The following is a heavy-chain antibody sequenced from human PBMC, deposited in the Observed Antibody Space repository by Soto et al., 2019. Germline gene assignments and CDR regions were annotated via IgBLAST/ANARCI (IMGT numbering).Heavy chain of an antibody. D-gene: IGHD3-10*01. CDR3: ARAQFYSGSGNYNNLMFDA. V-gene: IGHV4-30-2*01. CDR1: GGSIGGVGYS. Sequence: QLQLQEPGSGLVKTSQTLSLTCAVSGGSIGGVGYSWSWIRQPPGGGLEWIGYMYHSGTFLKSPSLKTRLTMSLDMSKNQFSLTLNSMTAADTAVYYCARAQFYSGSGNYNNLMFDAWGQGIQVTVSS. CDR2: MYHSGTF. J-gene: IGHJ5*02.